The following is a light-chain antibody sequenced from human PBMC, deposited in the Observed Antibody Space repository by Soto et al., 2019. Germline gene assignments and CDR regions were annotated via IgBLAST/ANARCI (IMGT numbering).Light chain of an antibody. Sequence: IVLTQSPGTLSLSPGERATLSCRASQSVSSYLAWYQQKPGQAPRLLIYGASTRATGIPARFSGSGSGTDFTLTISSLEPEDFAVYYCQHRSNFGQGTRLEIK. V-gene: IGKV3-11*01. CDR2: GAS. J-gene: IGKJ5*01. CDR1: QSVSSY. CDR3: QHRSN.